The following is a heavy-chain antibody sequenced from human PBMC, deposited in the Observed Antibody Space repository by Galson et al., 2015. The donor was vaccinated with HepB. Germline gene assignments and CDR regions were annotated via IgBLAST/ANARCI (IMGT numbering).Heavy chain of an antibody. CDR3: AAVPNYDSSGYSDY. V-gene: IGHV1-58*01. J-gene: IGHJ4*02. CDR1: GFTFTSSA. CDR2: IVVGSGNT. Sequence: SVKVSCKASGFTFTSSAVQWVRQARGQRLEWIGWIVVGSGNTNYAQKFQERVTIARDMSTSTAYMELSSLRSEDTAVYYCAAVPNYDSSGYSDYWGQGTLVTVSS. D-gene: IGHD3-22*01.